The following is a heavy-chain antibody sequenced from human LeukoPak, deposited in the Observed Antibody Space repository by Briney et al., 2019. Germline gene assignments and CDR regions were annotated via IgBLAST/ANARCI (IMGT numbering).Heavy chain of an antibody. CDR3: ARAADSSGYYDY. CDR2: INSDGSST. Sequence: PGGSLRLSCAASGLTFRNYGMHWVRQAPGKGLVWVSRINSDGSSTSYADSVKGRFPISRDNAKNTLYLQMNSLRAEDTAVYYCARAADSSGYYDYWGQGTLVTVSS. V-gene: IGHV3-74*01. D-gene: IGHD3-22*01. J-gene: IGHJ4*02. CDR1: GLTFRNYG.